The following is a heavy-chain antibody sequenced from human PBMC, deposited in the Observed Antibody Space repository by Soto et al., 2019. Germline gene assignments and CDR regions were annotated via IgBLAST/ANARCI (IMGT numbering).Heavy chain of an antibody. CDR2: IKQDGSEK. Sequence: GGSLRLSCAASGFTFSTHWMNWVRQAPGKGLEWVANIKQDGSEKYYVDSVKGRFTISRDNAENSLYLQMNSLRVEDTAVYYCARGGYSVAWYGAYWGQGTLVTVSS. J-gene: IGHJ4*02. D-gene: IGHD6-19*01. CDR1: GFTFSTHW. V-gene: IGHV3-7*05. CDR3: ARGGYSVAWYGAY.